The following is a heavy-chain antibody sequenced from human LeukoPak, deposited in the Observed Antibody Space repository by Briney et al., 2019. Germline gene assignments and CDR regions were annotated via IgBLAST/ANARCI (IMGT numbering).Heavy chain of an antibody. CDR1: GYTFTGYY. CDR3: ARAVVYYDSSGYWYY. V-gene: IGHV1-2*02. Sequence: ASVKVSCKASGYTFTGYYMHWVRQAPGQGLEWTGWINPNSGGTNYAQKFQGRVTMTRDTSISTAYMELSRLRSDDTAVYYCARAVVYYDSSGYWYYWGQGTLVTVSS. J-gene: IGHJ4*02. CDR2: INPNSGGT. D-gene: IGHD3-22*01.